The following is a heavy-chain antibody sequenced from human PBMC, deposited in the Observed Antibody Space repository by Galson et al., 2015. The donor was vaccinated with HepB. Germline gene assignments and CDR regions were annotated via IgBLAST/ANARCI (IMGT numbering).Heavy chain of an antibody. J-gene: IGHJ4*02. V-gene: IGHV3-7*03. CDR3: ARDGLELRLRHFDY. Sequence: SLRLSCAASGFTFSRYWMSWVRQAPGKGLEWVANIKQDGSEKYYVDSVKGRFTISRDNAKNSLYLQVNSLRAEDTAVYYCARDGLELRLRHFDYWGQGALVTVSS. CDR1: GFTFSRYW. D-gene: IGHD1-7*01. CDR2: IKQDGSEK.